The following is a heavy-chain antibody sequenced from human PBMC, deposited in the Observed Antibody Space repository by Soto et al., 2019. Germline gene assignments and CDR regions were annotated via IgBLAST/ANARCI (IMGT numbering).Heavy chain of an antibody. CDR2: SNPSGGNA. D-gene: IGHD2-15*01. CDR1: GYSFSTYY. V-gene: IGHV1-46*03. CDR3: ATYGGICGCPPGPSN. J-gene: IGHJ3*01. Sequence: QVQLVQSGPEVQNPGAAVKVSCKASGYSFSTYYMHWVRQAPGQGLEWMAISNPSGGNANYAQKFQGRVSLTMDTSTTTVFMELSSLRSEDTAVYYCATYGGICGCPPGPSNWGPGKMVTVSS.